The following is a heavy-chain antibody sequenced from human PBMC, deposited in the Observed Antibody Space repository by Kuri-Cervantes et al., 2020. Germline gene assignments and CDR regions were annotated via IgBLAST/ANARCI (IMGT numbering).Heavy chain of an antibody. CDR1: GGSFSGYY. CDR3: ARVRRYDSSGYPANWFDP. CDR2: INHSGST. Sequence: SQTLSLTCAVYGGSFSGYYWSWIRQPPGKGLEWIGEINHSGSTNYNPSLKGRVTISLDTSKNQFSLKVSSATAADTAVYYCARVRRYDSSGYPANWFDPWGQGTLVTVSS. D-gene: IGHD3-22*01. J-gene: IGHJ5*02. V-gene: IGHV4-34*01.